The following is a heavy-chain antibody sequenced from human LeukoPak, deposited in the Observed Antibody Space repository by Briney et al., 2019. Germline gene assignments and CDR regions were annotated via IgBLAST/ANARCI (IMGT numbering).Heavy chain of an antibody. J-gene: IGHJ3*02. V-gene: IGHV3-9*03. D-gene: IGHD1-26*01. Sequence: GGSLRLSCAASGFTFDDYAMHWVRQAPGKGREGVSGISWNSGSIVYADSVKGGFTISRDNAKNSLYLQMNSLRAEDMALYYCAKDIAGASYLGDAFDIWGQGTMVTVSS. CDR2: ISWNSGSI. CDR3: AKDIAGASYLGDAFDI. CDR1: GFTFDDYA.